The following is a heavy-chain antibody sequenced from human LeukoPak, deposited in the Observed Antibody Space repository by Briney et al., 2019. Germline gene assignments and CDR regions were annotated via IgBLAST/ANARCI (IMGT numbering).Heavy chain of an antibody. CDR3: ARDRRGGAFDI. CDR1: RFTFSNYW. D-gene: IGHD3-16*01. CDR2: INTDGSST. V-gene: IGHV3-74*01. Sequence: AGGSLRLSCAASRFTFSNYWMHWVRQAPGNGLVCVSRINTDGSSTTYADSVKGRFTISRDNAKNTLYLQMNSLRAEDTAVYYCARDRRGGAFDIWGQGTMVTVSS. J-gene: IGHJ3*02.